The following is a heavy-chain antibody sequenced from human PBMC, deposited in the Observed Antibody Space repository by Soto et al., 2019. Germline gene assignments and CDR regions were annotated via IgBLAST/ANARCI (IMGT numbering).Heavy chain of an antibody. CDR1: GGSFSGYY. V-gene: IGHV4-34*01. D-gene: IGHD3-3*01. Sequence: SETLSLTCAAYGGSFSGYYWSWIRQPPGKGLEWIGETNHSGSTNYNPSLKSRVTISVDTSKNQFSLKLSSVTAADTAVYYCARGRYVLRFLEWSNNNWFDPWGQGTLVTVSS. CDR2: TNHSGST. CDR3: ARGRYVLRFLEWSNNNWFDP. J-gene: IGHJ5*02.